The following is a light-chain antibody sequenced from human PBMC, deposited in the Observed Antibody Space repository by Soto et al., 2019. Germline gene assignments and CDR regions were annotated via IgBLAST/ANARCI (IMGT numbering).Light chain of an antibody. CDR3: QKYNSAPWT. CDR1: QGITNY. Sequence: DIQMTQSPSSLSASVGDRVTITCRASQGITNYLAWYQQKPGRVPKLLIYAASTLQSGVPSRFSGGGSGTDFTLTISSLQPEDVATYYCQKYNSAPWTFGQGTKVEIK. V-gene: IGKV1-27*01. J-gene: IGKJ1*01. CDR2: AAS.